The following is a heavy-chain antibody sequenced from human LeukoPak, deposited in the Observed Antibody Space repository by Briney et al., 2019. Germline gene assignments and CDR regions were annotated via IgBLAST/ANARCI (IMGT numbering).Heavy chain of an antibody. CDR2: ISAYNGNT. CDR1: GYTFTSYG. D-gene: IGHD6-19*01. J-gene: IGHJ4*02. V-gene: IGHV1-18*01. CDR3: ARDLSGWPVDY. Sequence: VASVKVSCKASGYTFTSYGISWVRQAPGQGLEWMGWISAYNGNTNYAQKLQGRVTMTTDTSTSTAYMELSSLRSEDTAVYYCARDLSGWPVDYWGQGTLVTVSS.